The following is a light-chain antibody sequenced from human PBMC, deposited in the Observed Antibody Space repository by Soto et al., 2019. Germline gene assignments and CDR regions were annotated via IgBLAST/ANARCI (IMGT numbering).Light chain of an antibody. CDR2: DAS. CDR3: QQSDNTPMT. V-gene: IGKV1-39*01. J-gene: IGKJ1*01. CDR1: QTIGTY. Sequence: IEVTQSPSSLAASLGDRVTITCRASQTIGTYVNWYRQKSGAAPEHLIYDASTLQSGVPSRFRGSASGPDFTLTISSLQLDEFATSYCQQSDNTPMTFCQGTKEEIK.